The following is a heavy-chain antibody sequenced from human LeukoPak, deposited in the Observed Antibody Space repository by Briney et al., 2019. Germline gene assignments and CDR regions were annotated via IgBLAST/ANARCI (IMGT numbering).Heavy chain of an antibody. CDR2: INPNSGGT. V-gene: IGHV1-2*02. J-gene: IGHJ6*03. D-gene: IGHD6-13*01. CDR3: ASLPLPYSSSPKYMDV. Sequence: ASVKVSCKASGYTFTGYYMHWVRQAPGQGLEWMGWINPNSGGTNYAQKFQGRVTMTRDTSISTAYMELSRLRSDDTAVYYCASLPLPYSSSPKYMDVWGKGTTVTVSS. CDR1: GYTFTGYY.